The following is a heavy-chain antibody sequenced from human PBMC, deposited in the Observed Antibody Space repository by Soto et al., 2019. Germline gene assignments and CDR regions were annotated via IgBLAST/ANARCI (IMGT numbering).Heavy chain of an antibody. Sequence: PGGSLRLSCAASGFTFSSYSMNWVRQAPGKGLEWVSYISSSSSTIYYADSVKGRFTISRDNAKNSLYLQMNSLRDEDTAVYYCARESRFLEWLSLNWFDPWGQET. CDR3: ARESRFLEWLSLNWFDP. D-gene: IGHD3-3*01. V-gene: IGHV3-48*02. CDR1: GFTFSSYS. CDR2: ISSSSSTI. J-gene: IGHJ5*02.